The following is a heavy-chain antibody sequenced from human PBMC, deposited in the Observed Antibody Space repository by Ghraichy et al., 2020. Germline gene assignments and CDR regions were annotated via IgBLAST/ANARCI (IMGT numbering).Heavy chain of an antibody. CDR2: IRQDGNDK. CDR1: GLTFSTYY. V-gene: IGHV3-7*03. D-gene: IGHD6-19*01. CDR3: VSPSEGSTSGWSPGAN. J-gene: IGHJ4*02. Sequence: GGSLRLSCAASGLTFSTYYMGWARQAPGKGLEWVANIRQDGNDKYYVDSVKGRFTISRDNAENSLYLQMNSLRAEDTAMYYCVSPSEGSTSGWSPGANWGRGTLVTVSS.